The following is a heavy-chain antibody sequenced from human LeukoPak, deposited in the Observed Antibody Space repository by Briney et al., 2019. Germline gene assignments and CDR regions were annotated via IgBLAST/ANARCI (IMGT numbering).Heavy chain of an antibody. CDR3: ARGKAYYYDSSGYYSDY. V-gene: IGHV1-8*01. CDR2: INPNSGNT. Sequence: GASVKVSCKASGYTFTSYDINWVRQATGQGLEWMGWINPNSGNTGYAQKFQGRVTMTRNTSISTAYMELSSLRSEDTAVYYCARGKAYYYDSSGYYSDYWGQGTLVTVSS. J-gene: IGHJ4*02. CDR1: GYTFTSYD. D-gene: IGHD3-22*01.